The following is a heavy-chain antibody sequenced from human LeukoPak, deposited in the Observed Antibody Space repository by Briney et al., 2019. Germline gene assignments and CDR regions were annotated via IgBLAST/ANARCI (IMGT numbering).Heavy chain of an antibody. J-gene: IGHJ3*02. D-gene: IGHD3-10*01. CDR3: ARAGFVHGAFDI. V-gene: IGHV4-34*01. CDR2: INHSGST. CDR1: GGSFSGYY. Sequence: PSETLSLTCAVYGGSFSGYYWSWIHQPPGKGLEWIGGINHSGSTNYNPSLKSRVTISVGTSKNQFSLKLSSVTAADTAVYYCARAGFVHGAFDIWGQGTMVTVSS.